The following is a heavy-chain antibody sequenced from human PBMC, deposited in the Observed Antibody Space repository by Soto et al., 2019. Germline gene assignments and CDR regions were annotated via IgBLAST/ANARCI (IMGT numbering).Heavy chain of an antibody. CDR3: AFGTRNSWTCDF. CDR1: GVTFSNYA. Sequence: QVQVVQSGAEVKKPGSSVKVSCKASGVTFSNYAISWVRQAPGHGREWVGGIIPLTETPVYPPTVQGRLTITAYEIPSAAYMELSSLSSDDTAVYYCAFGTRNSWTCDFWGQGPLVTVSS. V-gene: IGHV1-69*01. J-gene: IGHJ4*02. CDR2: IIPLTETP. D-gene: IGHD6-13*01.